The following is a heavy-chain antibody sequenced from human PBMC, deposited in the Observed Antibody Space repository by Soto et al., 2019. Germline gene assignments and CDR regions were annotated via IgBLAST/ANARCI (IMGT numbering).Heavy chain of an antibody. D-gene: IGHD2-2*01. CDR3: ARHGDIVVVPAAPANYYYCYGMDV. CDR1: GYSFTSYW. J-gene: IGHJ6*02. V-gene: IGHV5-51*01. Sequence: XESLNISCKGSGYSFTSYWIGWVRQMPGKGLEWMGIIYPGDSDARYSPSFQGQVTISADKSISTAYLQWSSLKASDTAMYYCARHGDIVVVPAAPANYYYCYGMDVWGQGTTVTVSS. CDR2: IYPGDSDA.